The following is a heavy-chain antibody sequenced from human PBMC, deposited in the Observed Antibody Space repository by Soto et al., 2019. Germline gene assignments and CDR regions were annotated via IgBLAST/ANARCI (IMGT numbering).Heavy chain of an antibody. CDR3: ARHNTPYQLLSHLAY. D-gene: IGHD2-2*01. CDR2: IYYSGST. CDR1: GGSISSYY. V-gene: IGHV4-59*08. J-gene: IGHJ4*02. Sequence: SETLSLTCTVSGGSISSYYWSWIRQPPGKGLEWIGYIYYSGSTNYNPSLKSRVTISVDTSKNQFSLKLSSVTAADTAVYYCARHNTPYQLLSHLAYWGQGTLVTVSS.